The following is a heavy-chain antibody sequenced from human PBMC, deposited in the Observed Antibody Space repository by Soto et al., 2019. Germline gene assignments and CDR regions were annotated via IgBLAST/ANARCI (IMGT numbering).Heavy chain of an antibody. CDR3: ARDRVPNDYTLNIYYYYYYGMDV. J-gene: IGHJ6*02. D-gene: IGHD4-4*01. Sequence: GRSLRLSCAASGFTFSSYWMHWVRQAPGKGLVWVSRINSDGSSTSYADSVKGRFTISRDNAKNTLYLQMNSLRAEDTAVYYCARDRVPNDYTLNIYYYYYYGMDVWGQGTTVTVSS. CDR1: GFTFSSYW. CDR2: INSDGSST. V-gene: IGHV3-74*01.